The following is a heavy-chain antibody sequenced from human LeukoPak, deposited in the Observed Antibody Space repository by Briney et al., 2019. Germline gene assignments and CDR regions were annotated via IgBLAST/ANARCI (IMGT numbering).Heavy chain of an antibody. CDR1: GYTFTSYG. J-gene: IGHJ6*02. CDR3: ATSGIGPAAGYYYYGMDV. V-gene: IGHV1-18*01. Sequence: RASVKVSCKASGYTFTSYGISWVRQAPGQGLEWMGWISAYNGNTNYAQKLQGRVTMTTDSSTSTAYMELRSLRSDDTAVYYCATSGIGPAAGYYYYGMDVWAKGPRSPSP. CDR2: ISAYNGNT. D-gene: IGHD2-2*01.